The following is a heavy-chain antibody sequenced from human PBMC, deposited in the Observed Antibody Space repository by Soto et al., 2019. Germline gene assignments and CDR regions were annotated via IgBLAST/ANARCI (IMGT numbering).Heavy chain of an antibody. J-gene: IGHJ4*02. CDR1: GFTFSTYT. Sequence: PGGSLRLSCAASGFTFSTYTMNWVRPAPGKGLEWVSYVSSSSRTIYYADSVKGRFTISRDNAKNSLLLHMNSLRDEDTAVYYCARVLPAAGIPFDYWGQGTLVTVSS. CDR3: ARVLPAAGIPFDY. CDR2: VSSSSRTI. V-gene: IGHV3-48*02. D-gene: IGHD6-13*01.